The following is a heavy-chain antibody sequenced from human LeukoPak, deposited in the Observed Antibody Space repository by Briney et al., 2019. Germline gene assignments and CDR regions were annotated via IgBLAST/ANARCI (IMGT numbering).Heavy chain of an antibody. CDR1: AASITSGNFY. Sequence: PSETRSLTCTVSAASITSGNFYRSWIREHPGKGLEWVGYIYYNGDAYYNPFLKSRLTISLDTSKNQFSLKMTSVTPADTAIYYCARTNYYDSSSYYFDFWGQGTLVTVSS. D-gene: IGHD3-22*01. V-gene: IGHV4-31*03. CDR2: IYYNGDA. J-gene: IGHJ4*02. CDR3: ARTNYYDSSSYYFDF.